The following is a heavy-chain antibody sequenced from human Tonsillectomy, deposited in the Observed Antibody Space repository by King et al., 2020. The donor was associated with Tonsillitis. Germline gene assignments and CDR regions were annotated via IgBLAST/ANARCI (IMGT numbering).Heavy chain of an antibody. CDR3: AKDLQLWLGAFDI. Sequence: VQLVESGGGLVQPGRSLRLSCAASGFTFDDYAMHWVRQAPGKGLEGVSGISWNSGSMGYADSVKGRFTISRDNAKNSLYLQMNSLRAEDTALYYCAKDLQLWLGAFDIWGQGTMVTVSS. CDR2: ISWNSGSM. J-gene: IGHJ3*02. D-gene: IGHD5-18*01. V-gene: IGHV3-9*01. CDR1: GFTFDDYA.